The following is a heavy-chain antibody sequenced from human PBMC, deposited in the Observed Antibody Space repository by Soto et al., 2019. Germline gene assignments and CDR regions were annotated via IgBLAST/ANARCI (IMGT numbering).Heavy chain of an antibody. V-gene: IGHV3-23*01. Sequence: GGSLRLSCAASGLTFSNCAMNWVRQAPGKGLEWVSVISGSGGSTYYADSVKGRFTISRDNSKNKLYLQMNSLRAEDTAVYYCTIFELIDYWGQGTPVTVS. J-gene: IGHJ4*02. D-gene: IGHD3-10*02. CDR2: ISGSGGST. CDR1: GLTFSNCA. CDR3: TIFELIDY.